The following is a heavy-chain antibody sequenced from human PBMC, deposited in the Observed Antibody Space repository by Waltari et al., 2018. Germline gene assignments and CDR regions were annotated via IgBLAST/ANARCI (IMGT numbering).Heavy chain of an antibody. CDR1: GYPFKNLV. J-gene: IGHJ4*02. CDR2: IYPGDSDA. V-gene: IGHV5-51*01. CDR3: ARHYYYDNSGFPDS. D-gene: IGHD3-22*01. Sequence: VQLVQSGAEVRKAGESLKISCQVSGYPFKNLVIGWVRQMPGKGLEWMGIIYPGDSDARYSPSFEGQVTMSVDESTNTAYLQWSSLKASDSAMYYCARHYYYDNSGFPDSWGQGTLVTVAS.